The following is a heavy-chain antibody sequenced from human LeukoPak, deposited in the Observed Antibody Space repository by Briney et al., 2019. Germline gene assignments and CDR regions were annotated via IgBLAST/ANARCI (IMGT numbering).Heavy chain of an antibody. J-gene: IGHJ4*02. CDR2: ISSDGSST. CDR1: GFSFSSYW. D-gene: IGHD2-2*01. V-gene: IGHV3-74*03. Sequence: GGSLLLSCAASGFSFSSYWMHWVRQAPGKGLVWVARISSDGSSTTYADSVKGRFTISRNNAKNTLYLQMNSLRVEDTAVYYCARDLVVTSGYWGQGTLVTVSS. CDR3: ARDLVVTSGY.